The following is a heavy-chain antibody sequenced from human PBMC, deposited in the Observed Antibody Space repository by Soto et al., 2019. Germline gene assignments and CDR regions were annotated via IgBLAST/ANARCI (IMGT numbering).Heavy chain of an antibody. Sequence: QPQLQESGPGLVKPSETLSLPCTVSGGSVSSCCNYWGWVRQPPGKGLEWIGSIHNSGSTSYNPSLKRRGTISVDTPKNQFSLNLTAVTAADTAVYYCTRGLSSPSATGIWGQGTLVTVSS. CDR1: GGSVSSCCNY. D-gene: IGHD6-6*01. J-gene: IGHJ4*02. CDR2: IHNSGST. CDR3: TRGLSSPSATGI. V-gene: IGHV4-39*01.